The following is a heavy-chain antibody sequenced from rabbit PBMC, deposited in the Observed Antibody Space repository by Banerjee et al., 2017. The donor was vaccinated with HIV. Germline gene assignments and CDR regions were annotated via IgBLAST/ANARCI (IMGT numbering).Heavy chain of an antibody. D-gene: IGHD1-1*01. CDR3: ARRDDGSSGYTFDP. Sequence: QSLEESGGDLVKPGASLTLTCTASGLDFSSSYWICWVRQAPGKGLEWIGCIDTDSGKKYYASWVNGRFTLSRENNQNTVSLQMNSLTAADTATYFCARRDDGSSGYTFDPWGPGTLVTVS. V-gene: IGHV1S40*01. CDR2: IDTDSGKK. CDR1: GLDFSSSYW. J-gene: IGHJ2*01.